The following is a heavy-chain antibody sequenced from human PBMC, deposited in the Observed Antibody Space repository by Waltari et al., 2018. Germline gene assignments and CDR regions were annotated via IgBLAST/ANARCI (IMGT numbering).Heavy chain of an antibody. Sequence: EVQLVESGGGLVHPGGSLRLSCAASGSPVSSHHMSWVRQDPGKGLEWVSLIYDAGSTYYPDSVRGRFTISRDNSKNTVHLQMNSLRVEDTAIYYCARARDEETAMVYFDRWGQGTLVSVSS. CDR3: ARARDEETAMVYFDR. CDR2: IYDAGST. D-gene: IGHD5-18*01. J-gene: IGHJ4*02. CDR1: GSPVSSHH. V-gene: IGHV3-66*02.